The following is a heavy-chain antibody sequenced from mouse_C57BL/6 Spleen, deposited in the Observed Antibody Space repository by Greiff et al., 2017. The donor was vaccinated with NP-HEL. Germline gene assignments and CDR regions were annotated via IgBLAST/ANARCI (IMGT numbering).Heavy chain of an antibody. CDR3: ARGRTGYYFDY. Sequence: VKLVESGAELVKPGASVKISCKASGYAFSSYWMNWVKQRPGKGLEWIGQIYPGDGDTNYNGKFKGKATLTADKSSSTAYMQLSSLTSEDSAVYFCARGRTGYYFDYWGQGTTLTVSS. V-gene: IGHV1-80*01. CDR2: IYPGDGDT. CDR1: GYAFSSYW. J-gene: IGHJ2*01. D-gene: IGHD4-1*01.